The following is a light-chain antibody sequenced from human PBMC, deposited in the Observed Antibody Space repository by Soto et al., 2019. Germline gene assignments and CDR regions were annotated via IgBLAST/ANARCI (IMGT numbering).Light chain of an antibody. Sequence: DIQMTQSPSTRSASLGDRVTITCRASQSISSWLAWYQQKPGKAPKLLIYDTSSLQSGVPSRFSGSGSGTDFTLTLSSMQPEDFATYYCQQSYSTLFGQGTRLEIK. V-gene: IGKV1-39*01. J-gene: IGKJ5*01. CDR3: QQSYSTL. CDR2: DTS. CDR1: QSISSW.